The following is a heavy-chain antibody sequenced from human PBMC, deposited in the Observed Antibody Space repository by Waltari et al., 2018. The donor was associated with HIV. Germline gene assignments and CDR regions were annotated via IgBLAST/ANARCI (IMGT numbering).Heavy chain of an antibody. J-gene: IGHJ4*02. V-gene: IGHV3-74*01. CDR1: GFTFSTYW. D-gene: IGHD3-16*01. CDR3: ATPIMIAFGGDDF. CDR2: MRSEGGSR. Sequence: EVQLVESGGGLVQPGGSLRLSCAASGFTFSTYWMHWLRQVPGKGLVWVARMRSEGGSRGYADSVKGRCAVSRDNAKNRLYLQMSSLRPEDSAVYYCATPIMIAFGGDDFWGQGTLVTVSS.